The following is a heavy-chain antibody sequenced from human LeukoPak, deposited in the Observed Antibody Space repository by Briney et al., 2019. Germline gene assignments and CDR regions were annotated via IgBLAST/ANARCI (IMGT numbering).Heavy chain of an antibody. CDR3: ARDRGSGYRNDAFDI. Sequence: GGSLRLSCAASGFTFSNYSMNWVRQAPGKGLEWVSSISSSSSYIYYADSVKGRFTISRDNAKNSLYLQMNSLRAEDTAVYYCARDRGSGYRNDAFDIWGQGTMVTVSS. CDR1: GFTFSNYS. V-gene: IGHV3-21*01. CDR2: ISSSSSYI. D-gene: IGHD5-12*01. J-gene: IGHJ3*02.